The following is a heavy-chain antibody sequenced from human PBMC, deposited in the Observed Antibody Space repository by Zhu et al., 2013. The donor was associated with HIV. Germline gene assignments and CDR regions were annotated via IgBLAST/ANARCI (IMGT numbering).Heavy chain of an antibody. CDR3: ARDPGIGSSGWYRGFGFDY. CDR1: GYTFNTYD. J-gene: IGHJ4*02. Sequence: QVQLVQSGAEVKKPGASVKVSCKPSGYTFNTYDISWVRQAPGQGLEWMGWIGTYNGNTNYAQKFQGRVTLTTDTSTGTAFMELRSLRSDDTAVYYCARDPGIGSSGWYRGFGFDYWGQGTLVTVSS. V-gene: IGHV1-18*04. D-gene: IGHD6-19*01. CDR2: IGTYNGNT.